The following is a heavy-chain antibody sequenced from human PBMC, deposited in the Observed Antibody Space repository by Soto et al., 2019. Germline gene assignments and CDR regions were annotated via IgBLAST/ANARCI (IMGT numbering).Heavy chain of an antibody. CDR1: GFTFNTYA. Sequence: QVQLVESGGGVVQPGRSLRLSCAASGFTFNTYAMHWVRQAPGKGLEWVAVISYDGNNQYYAGSVKGRFTISRDNSKSTLYLQMDSLSAEDTATYYCSRDEHSYGYEQGDYWGQGTLVSVSS. V-gene: IGHV3-30-3*01. D-gene: IGHD5-18*01. CDR3: SRDEHSYGYEQGDY. CDR2: ISYDGNNQ. J-gene: IGHJ4*02.